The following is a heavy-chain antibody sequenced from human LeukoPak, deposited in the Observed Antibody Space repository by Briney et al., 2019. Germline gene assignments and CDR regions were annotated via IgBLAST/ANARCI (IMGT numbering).Heavy chain of an antibody. D-gene: IGHD3-22*01. V-gene: IGHV1-2*02. J-gene: IGHJ4*02. CDR3: ARGGLRIGYDSSGYYLSLDY. CDR2: INPNSGGT. CDR1: GYTFTGYY. Sequence: ASVKVSCKASGYTFTGYYMHWVRQAPGQGLEWMGWINPNSGGTNYAQKFQGRVTMTRDTSISTAYMELSSLRSEDTAVYYCARGGLRIGYDSSGYYLSLDYWGQGTLVTVSS.